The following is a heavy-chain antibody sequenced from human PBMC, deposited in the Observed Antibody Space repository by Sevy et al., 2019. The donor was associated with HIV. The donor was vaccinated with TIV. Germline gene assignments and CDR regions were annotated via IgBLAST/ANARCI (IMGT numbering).Heavy chain of an antibody. CDR3: ARNFDY. J-gene: IGHJ4*02. CDR2: VHYSGRT. CDR1: GGSISSGNYL. V-gene: IGHV4-39*01. Sequence: SETLSLTCTVSGGSISSGNYLWSWIRQTPGKGLEWIGTVHYSGRTYYNPSLKSRVTISEDTSKNQSSLNLNSVTAADTAVYVWARNFDYWGQGTLVTVSS.